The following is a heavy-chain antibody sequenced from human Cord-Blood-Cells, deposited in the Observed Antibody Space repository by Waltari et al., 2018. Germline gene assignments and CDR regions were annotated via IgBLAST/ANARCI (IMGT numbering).Heavy chain of an antibody. J-gene: IGHJ5*02. V-gene: IGHV4-4*02. CDR2: IYHSGST. Sequence: QVQLQESGPGLVKPSGTLSLTCAVSGGSISSSNWWSWVRQPPGKGREWIGEIYHSGSTNYNPSRRGRVTISVDKSKNQFSLKLSSVTAADTAVYYCARAHSNYWCDPWGQGTLVTVSS. CDR3: ARAHSNYWCDP. CDR1: GGSISSSNW. D-gene: IGHD4-4*01.